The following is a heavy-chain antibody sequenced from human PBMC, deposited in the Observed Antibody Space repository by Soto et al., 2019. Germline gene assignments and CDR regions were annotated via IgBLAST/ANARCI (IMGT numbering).Heavy chain of an antibody. CDR3: ASSARGGYYYGMDV. D-gene: IGHD2-15*01. CDR1: GFTFSSYA. V-gene: IGHV3-30-3*01. CDR2: ISYDGSNK. J-gene: IGHJ6*02. Sequence: SLRLSCAASGFTFSSYALHWVRQAPGKGLEWVAVISYDGSNKYYADSVKGRFTISRDNSKNTLYLQMNSLRAEDTAVYYCASSARGGYYYGMDVWGQGTTVTVSS.